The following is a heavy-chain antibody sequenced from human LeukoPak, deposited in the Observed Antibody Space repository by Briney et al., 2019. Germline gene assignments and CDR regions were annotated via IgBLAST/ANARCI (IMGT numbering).Heavy chain of an antibody. Sequence: GGSLRLSCAASGFTFSSYWMSWVRQAPGKGLEWVANIKQDGSEKYYVDSVKGRFTISRDNAKNSLYLQMNSLRAEDTAVYYCARVPTYYDFWSDPTYYFDYWGQGTLVTVSS. D-gene: IGHD3-3*01. CDR1: GFTFSSYW. J-gene: IGHJ4*02. V-gene: IGHV3-7*01. CDR2: IKQDGSEK. CDR3: ARVPTYYDFWSDPTYYFDY.